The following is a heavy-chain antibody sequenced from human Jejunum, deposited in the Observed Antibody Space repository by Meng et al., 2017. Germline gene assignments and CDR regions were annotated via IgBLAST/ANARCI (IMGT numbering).Heavy chain of an antibody. CDR3: AKPGSSSIYYYYYGMDV. CDR2: STIGGST. J-gene: IGHJ6*02. CDR1: GSSFRTFA. Sequence: GESLKTSCEASGSSFRTFAMTWVRQAPGKGLEWVSTSTIGGSTYYADSAKGRFTMSRDNSNKTLYLQMNSLRAADTAVYYCAKPGSSSIYYYYYGMDVWGQGTTVTVSS. V-gene: IGHV3-23*01. D-gene: IGHD6-6*01.